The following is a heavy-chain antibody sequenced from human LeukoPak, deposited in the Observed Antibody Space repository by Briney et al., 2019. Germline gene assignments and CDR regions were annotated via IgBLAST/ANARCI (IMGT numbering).Heavy chain of an antibody. D-gene: IGHD1-26*01. J-gene: IGHJ4*02. CDR1: GYTFTGYY. CDR3: ARDSTSVWGTEVGATVDY. CDR2: INPNSGGT. Sequence: ASVKVSCKASGYTFTGYYMHWVRQAPGQGLEWMGWINPNSGGTNYAQKFQGRVTMTRDTSISTAYMELSRLRSDDTAVYYCARDSTSVWGTEVGATVDYWGQGTRVTVSS. V-gene: IGHV1-2*02.